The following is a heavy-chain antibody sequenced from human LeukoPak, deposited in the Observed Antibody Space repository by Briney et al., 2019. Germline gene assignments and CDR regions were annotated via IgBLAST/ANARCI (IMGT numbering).Heavy chain of an antibody. D-gene: IGHD3-3*01. V-gene: IGHV1-69*05. J-gene: IGHJ6*03. Sequence: ASVKVSCKASGGTFSSYAISWVRQAPGQGLEWMGGIIPIFGTANYAQKFQGRVTITTDESTSTAYMELSSLRSEDTAVYYCARGGFWSGYNYYYMDVWGKGTTVTVSS. CDR3: ARGGFWSGYNYYYMDV. CDR1: GGTFSSYA. CDR2: IIPIFGTA.